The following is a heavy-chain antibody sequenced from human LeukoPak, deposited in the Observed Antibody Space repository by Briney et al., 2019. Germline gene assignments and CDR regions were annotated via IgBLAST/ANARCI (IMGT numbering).Heavy chain of an antibody. CDR3: AKGRYCSGGSCSYYFDY. D-gene: IGHD2-15*01. J-gene: IGHJ4*02. V-gene: IGHV3-9*01. CDR1: GFTFDDYA. Sequence: GGSLRLSCAASGFTFDDYAMHWVRQAPGKGLEWVSGISGNSGSIGYADSVKGRFTISRDNAKDSLYLQMNSLGAEDTALYYCAKGRYCSGGSCSYYFDYWGQGTLVTVSS. CDR2: ISGNSGSI.